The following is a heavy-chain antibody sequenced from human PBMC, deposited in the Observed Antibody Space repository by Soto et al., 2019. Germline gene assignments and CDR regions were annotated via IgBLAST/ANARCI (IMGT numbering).Heavy chain of an antibody. J-gene: IGHJ3*02. D-gene: IGHD6-19*01. CDR2: INPNSGGT. V-gene: IGHV1-2*04. Sequence: ASVKVSCKASGYTFTGYYMHWVRQAPEQGLEWMGWINPNSGGTNYAQKFQGWVTMTRDTSISTAYMELSRLRSDDTAVYYCARGVGQWLVRRGAFDIWGQGTMVTVSS. CDR1: GYTFTGYY. CDR3: ARGVGQWLVRRGAFDI.